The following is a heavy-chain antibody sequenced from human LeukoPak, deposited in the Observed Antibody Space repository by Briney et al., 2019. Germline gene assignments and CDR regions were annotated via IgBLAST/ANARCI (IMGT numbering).Heavy chain of an antibody. J-gene: IGHJ4*02. Sequence: PGGSLRLSCAASRFTINNYEMNWVRQAPGKGLEWVSYISGSDSTIYYADSVKGRFTISRDNAKNSLYLQMNSLRAEDTAVYYCARGPSSSNFLHLDYWGQGTLVTVSS. CDR3: ARGPSSSNFLHLDY. CDR2: ISGSDSTI. CDR1: RFTINNYE. V-gene: IGHV3-48*03. D-gene: IGHD2-2*01.